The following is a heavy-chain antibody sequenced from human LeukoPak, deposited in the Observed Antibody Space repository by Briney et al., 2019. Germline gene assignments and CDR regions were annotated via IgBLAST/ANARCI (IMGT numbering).Heavy chain of an antibody. Sequence: ASVKVSCKASGYTFTSYAMHWVRQAPGQRLEWMGWINAGNGNTKYSQKFQGRVTITRDTSASTAYMELRSLRSDDTAVYYCARDAPYIVVVPDWAFDIWGQGTMVTVSS. CDR2: INAGNGNT. CDR1: GYTFTSYA. D-gene: IGHD2-2*01. CDR3: ARDAPYIVVVPDWAFDI. V-gene: IGHV1-3*01. J-gene: IGHJ3*02.